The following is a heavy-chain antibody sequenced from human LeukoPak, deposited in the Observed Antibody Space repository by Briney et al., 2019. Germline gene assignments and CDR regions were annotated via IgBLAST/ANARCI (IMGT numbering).Heavy chain of an antibody. J-gene: IGHJ1*01. CDR1: GYTFTCNY. CDR3: ARGSYDSSDFEYFHH. V-gene: IGHV1-2*02. CDR2: INPNSGGT. D-gene: IGHD3-22*01. Sequence: GASVKVSCKASGYTFTCNYMHWVRQAPGQGLEWMGWINPNSGGTNYAQKFQGRVTMTRDTSIGKAYMELNRLRSDDTAVYYCARGSYDSSDFEYFHHWGQGTLVTVSS.